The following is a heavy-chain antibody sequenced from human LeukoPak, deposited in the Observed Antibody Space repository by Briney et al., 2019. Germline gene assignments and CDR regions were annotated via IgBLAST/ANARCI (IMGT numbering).Heavy chain of an antibody. CDR1: VVSISSNY. V-gene: IGHV4-4*08. D-gene: IGHD4-11*01. Sequence: SETLSLTCTVSVVSISSNYWSWIRQPPGKGLECNALVWIGYIHANGDTNYIPSLNRRVTMSLDSSRRHLSLNLSSLTAADTAVYFCAGYDHSNYLAYWGQGMLVIVSS. CDR2: IHANGDT. CDR3: AGYDHSNYLAY. J-gene: IGHJ4*02.